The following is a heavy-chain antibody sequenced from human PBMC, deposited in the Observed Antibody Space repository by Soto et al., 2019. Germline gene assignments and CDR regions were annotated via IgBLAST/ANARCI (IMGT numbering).Heavy chain of an antibody. Sequence: ASVKVSCKASGYTFTGYYMHWVRQAPGQGLEWMGWINPNSGGTNYAQKFQGWVTMTRDTSISTAYMELSRLRSDDTAVYYCASDQMYNWNYGYYGMDVWGQGTTVTVSS. J-gene: IGHJ6*02. CDR2: INPNSGGT. CDR3: ASDQMYNWNYGYYGMDV. CDR1: GYTFTGYY. D-gene: IGHD1-20*01. V-gene: IGHV1-2*04.